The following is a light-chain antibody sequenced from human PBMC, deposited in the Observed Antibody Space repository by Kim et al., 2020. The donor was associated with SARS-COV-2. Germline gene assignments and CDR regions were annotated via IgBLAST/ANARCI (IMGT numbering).Light chain of an antibody. CDR3: QQYDNLPLT. CDR1: QDIGNN. CDR2: DAS. V-gene: IGKV1-33*01. J-gene: IGKJ3*01. Sequence: DIQMTQSPSSLPASVGDRVTITCQASQDIGNNLNWYQHKPGKAPKLVIHDASNLQTGVPSRFSGSVSGTDFTFTISSLQPEDIATYYCQQYDNLPLTFGPGTKVDIK.